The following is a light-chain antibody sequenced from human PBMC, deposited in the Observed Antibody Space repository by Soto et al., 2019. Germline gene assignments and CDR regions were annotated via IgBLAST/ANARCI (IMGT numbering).Light chain of an antibody. Sequence: DIQMPQSPSSLSASVGDRVTITCRASQNINRFLNWYQQKPGKSPELLIYSSSNLQTGVPSRFSGSGSGTDFTLTISSLESEDFASYYFQQAQSFPLTFGGGTKVEIK. CDR1: QNINRF. CDR3: QQAQSFPLT. V-gene: IGKV1-39*01. J-gene: IGKJ4*01. CDR2: SSS.